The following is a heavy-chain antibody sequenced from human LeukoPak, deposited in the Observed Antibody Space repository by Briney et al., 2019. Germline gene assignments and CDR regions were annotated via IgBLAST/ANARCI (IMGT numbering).Heavy chain of an antibody. CDR1: GGSIFSYY. CDR3: ARAVAGTQDY. Sequence: SETLSLTCTVSGGSIFSYYWSWIRQPPGKGLEWIGYIFYSGSTNYNPSLKSRVTISIDTSKNQFSLKLSSVTAADTAVYYCARAVAGTQDYWGQGTLVTVSS. V-gene: IGHV4-59*01. D-gene: IGHD6-19*01. J-gene: IGHJ4*02. CDR2: IFYSGST.